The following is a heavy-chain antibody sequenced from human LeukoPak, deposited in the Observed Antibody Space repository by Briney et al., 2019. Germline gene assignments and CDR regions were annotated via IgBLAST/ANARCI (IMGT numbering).Heavy chain of an antibody. J-gene: IGHJ3*02. D-gene: IGHD3-22*01. CDR1: GGSISSSSYY. CDR3: ARINYYYDSSGPRGAFDI. Sequence: PSETLSLTCTVSGGSISSSSYYWGWIRQPPGKGLGWTGSIYYSGNTYYNPSLKSRVSISVDTSKNQFSLKLSSVTAADTAVYYCARINYYYDSSGPRGAFDIWGQGTMVTVSS. V-gene: IGHV4-39*01. CDR2: IYYSGNT.